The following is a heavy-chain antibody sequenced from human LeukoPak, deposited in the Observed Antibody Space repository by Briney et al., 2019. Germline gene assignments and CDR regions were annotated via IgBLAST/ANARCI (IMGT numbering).Heavy chain of an antibody. CDR1: GDTFSSYA. Sequence: SVKVSCKASGDTFSSYAISWVRQAPGQGLGWMRGIIPIFGTANYAQKFQGRVTITADESTSTAYMELSSLRSEDTAVYYCAREKGSTDYGMDVWGKGTTVTVSS. V-gene: IGHV1-69*13. CDR2: IIPIFGTA. D-gene: IGHD2-2*01. CDR3: AREKGSTDYGMDV. J-gene: IGHJ6*04.